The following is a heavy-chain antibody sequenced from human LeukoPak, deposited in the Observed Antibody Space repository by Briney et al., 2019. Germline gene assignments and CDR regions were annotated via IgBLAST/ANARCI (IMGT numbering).Heavy chain of an antibody. J-gene: IGHJ6*03. V-gene: IGHV3-33*01. Sequence: GGSLRLSCAASGFTFSSYGMHWVRQAPGKGLEWVAIIWYDGNHKYYVDSVKGRFTISRDNSKNTLYLQMDSLRAEDTAVYYCARISYYDFWSGYYYYYMDVWGKGTTVTVSS. CDR1: GFTFSSYG. D-gene: IGHD3-3*01. CDR2: IWYDGNHK. CDR3: ARISYYDFWSGYYYYYMDV.